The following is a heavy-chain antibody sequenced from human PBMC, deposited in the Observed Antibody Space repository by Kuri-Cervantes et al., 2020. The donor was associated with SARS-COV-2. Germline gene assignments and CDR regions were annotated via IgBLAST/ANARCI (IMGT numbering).Heavy chain of an antibody. V-gene: IGHV4-39*01. CDR3: ARLRRILKYNWNYRTGSWGEKWFDP. CDR1: GGSISSSSYY. CDR2: IYYSGST. J-gene: IGHJ5*02. D-gene: IGHD1-7*01. Sequence: SETLSLTCTVSGGSISSSSYYWGWIRQPPGKGLEWIGSIYYSGSTYYNPSLKSRVTISVDTSKNQFSLKLSSVTAADTAVYYCARLRRILKYNWNYRTGSWGEKWFDPWGQGTLVTVSS.